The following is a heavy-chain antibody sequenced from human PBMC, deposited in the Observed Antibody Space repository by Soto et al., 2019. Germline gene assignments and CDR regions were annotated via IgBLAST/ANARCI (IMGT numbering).Heavy chain of an antibody. CDR2: ISGSGGST. Sequence: GGSLRLSCAASGFTFSSYAMSWVRQAPGKGLEWVSAISGSGGSTYYADSVKGRFTISRDNSKNTLYLQMNSLRAEDTAVYYCAKVSGYSGYEIQFDYWGQGTLVTVSS. V-gene: IGHV3-23*01. CDR3: AKVSGYSGYEIQFDY. CDR1: GFTFSSYA. J-gene: IGHJ4*02. D-gene: IGHD5-12*01.